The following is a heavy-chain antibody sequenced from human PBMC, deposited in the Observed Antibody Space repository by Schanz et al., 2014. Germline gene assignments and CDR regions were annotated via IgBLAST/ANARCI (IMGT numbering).Heavy chain of an antibody. V-gene: IGHV3-11*01. CDR1: GFTFADYY. Sequence: QVQLLESGGGLFKPGGSLRLSCAGSGFTFADYYMTWIRQAPGKGLEWISYVSSYDTTVSYADSVKGRFTISRDNAKNSVYLQMNCLRVEDTVVYYCAKDMNREAPAPESWGQGTLVVVSS. D-gene: IGHD3-10*01. J-gene: IGHJ5*02. CDR2: VSSYDTTV. CDR3: AKDMNREAPAPES.